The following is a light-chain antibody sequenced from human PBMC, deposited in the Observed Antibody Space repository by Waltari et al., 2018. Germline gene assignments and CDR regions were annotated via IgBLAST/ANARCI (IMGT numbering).Light chain of an antibody. CDR2: DVS. CDR1: SSDVGGYNY. V-gene: IGLV2-23*02. J-gene: IGLJ3*02. Sequence: QSALTQPASVSGSPGQSITISCPGPSSDVGGYNYVSWSQQHPGKAPKLMIYDVSKRPSGVSNRFSGSKSGNTASLTISGLQAEDEADYYCCSYAGSSTFFWVFGGGTKLTVL. CDR3: CSYAGSSTFFWV.